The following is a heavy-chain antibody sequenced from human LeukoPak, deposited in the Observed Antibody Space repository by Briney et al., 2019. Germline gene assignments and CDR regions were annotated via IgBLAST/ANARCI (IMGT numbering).Heavy chain of an antibody. CDR3: AKDQEDTAHYGMDV. D-gene: IGHD2-15*01. J-gene: IGHJ6*02. V-gene: IGHV3-30*18. Sequence: GGSLRLSCAASGFTFSSYDMHWVRQAPGKGLEWVAVISYDGSNKYYADSVKGRFTISRDNSKNTLYLQMNSLRAEDTAVYNCAKDQEDTAHYGMDVWGQGTTVTVSS. CDR2: ISYDGSNK. CDR1: GFTFSSYD.